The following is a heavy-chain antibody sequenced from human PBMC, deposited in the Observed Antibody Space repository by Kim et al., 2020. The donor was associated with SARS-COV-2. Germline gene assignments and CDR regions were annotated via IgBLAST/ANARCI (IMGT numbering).Heavy chain of an antibody. D-gene: IGHD3-10*02. Sequence: SETLSLTCTVSGGSVSSGTYYWSWIRQPPGKGLEWIGYIYYSGSTKYNPSLKSQVTMLVDTSKNQFSLKLSSVTAADTAVYYCARVGNYYVNWFDPWGQGTLVTVSS. CDR2: IYYSGST. V-gene: IGHV4-61*01. CDR3: ARVGNYYVNWFDP. J-gene: IGHJ5*02. CDR1: GGSVSSGTYY.